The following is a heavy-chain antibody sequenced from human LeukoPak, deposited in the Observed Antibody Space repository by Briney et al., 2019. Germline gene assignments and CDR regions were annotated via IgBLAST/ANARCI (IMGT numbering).Heavy chain of an antibody. D-gene: IGHD3-16*02. Sequence: GGSLRLSCTASGFTFNGYGMNWVRQAPGKGLEWVSYISSISSTIYYSDSVKGRFTISRDNAKNSLYLQMNSLRAEDTAVYYCARAGDYMITFGGVIGSYYFDYWGQGTLVTVSS. CDR2: ISSISSTI. J-gene: IGHJ4*02. CDR3: ARAGDYMITFGGVIGSYYFDY. V-gene: IGHV3-48*01. CDR1: GFTFNGYG.